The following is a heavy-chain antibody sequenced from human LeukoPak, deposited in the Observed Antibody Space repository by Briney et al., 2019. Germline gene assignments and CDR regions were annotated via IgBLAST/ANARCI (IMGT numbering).Heavy chain of an antibody. CDR2: IYYSGST. D-gene: IGHD2-15*01. Sequence: SETLSLTCTVSGGSISSSSYYWGWIRQPPGKGLEWIGSIYYSGSTYYNPSLKSRVTISVDTSKNQFSLKLSSVTAADTAVYYCARRPPYCSGGGCSLRAFDIWGQGTMVTASS. CDR1: GGSISSSSYY. CDR3: ARRPPYCSGGGCSLRAFDI. J-gene: IGHJ3*02. V-gene: IGHV4-39*01.